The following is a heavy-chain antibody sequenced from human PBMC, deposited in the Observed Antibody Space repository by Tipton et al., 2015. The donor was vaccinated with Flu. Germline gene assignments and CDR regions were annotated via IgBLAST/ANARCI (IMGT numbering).Heavy chain of an antibody. Sequence: TLSLTCAVYGGSFSSHYRGWIRQPPGKGLEWIGEINPSGSTNYNPSLKSRVTISGDTSKNQVSLKLSSVTAADTAVYYCAAHCSGGSCSHAFDIWGQGTMVTVSS. CDR3: AAHCSGGSCSHAFDI. J-gene: IGHJ3*02. D-gene: IGHD2-15*01. CDR2: INPSGST. CDR1: GGSFSSHY. V-gene: IGHV4-34*01.